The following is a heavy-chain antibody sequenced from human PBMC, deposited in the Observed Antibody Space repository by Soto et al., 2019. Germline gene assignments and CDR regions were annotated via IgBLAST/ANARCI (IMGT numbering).Heavy chain of an antibody. CDR1: GYSFTSYW. CDR3: ARPSLIGDYVWGSYRFDAFDI. CDR2: IYPGDSDT. V-gene: IGHV5-51*03. D-gene: IGHD3-16*02. J-gene: IGHJ3*02. Sequence: EVQLVQSGAEVKKPGESLKISCKGSGYSFTSYWIGWVRQMPGKGLEWMGIIYPGDSDTRYSPSFQGQVTISADKSISAAYLQWSSLKASDTVMYYCARPSLIGDYVWGSYRFDAFDIWGQGTMVTVSS.